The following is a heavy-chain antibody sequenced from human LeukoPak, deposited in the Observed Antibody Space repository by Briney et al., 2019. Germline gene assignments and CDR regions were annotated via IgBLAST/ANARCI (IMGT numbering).Heavy chain of an antibody. D-gene: IGHD3-10*01. Sequence: GESLKRYCTGPAYSFTSNFIRCVGQVPGKGLEWMGSIFSGDTDTRYSPSIEGKVTTSSDKSISTAYLHCSNLNPSDTAMYFCARQAGGPYGYYGTGIYENPDAFDYWGQGTMVTVSS. V-gene: IGHV5-51*01. CDR1: AYSFTSNF. CDR3: ARQAGGPYGYYGTGIYENPDAFDY. CDR2: IFSGDTDT. J-gene: IGHJ3*01.